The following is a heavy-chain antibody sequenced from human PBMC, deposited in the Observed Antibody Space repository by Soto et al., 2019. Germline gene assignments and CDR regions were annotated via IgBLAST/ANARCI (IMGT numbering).Heavy chain of an antibody. Sequence: QLQLQESGPGLVKPSETLSLRCPVSGGFLPSSFYWGWIRQPPGKGLEWIGSIYGTGNTYYNPSLKGRVTISADTSKNQFSLNLISVTAADTAVYYCRSSSRYSTDVWGQGATVTVSS. D-gene: IGHD6-13*01. CDR1: GGFLPSSFY. V-gene: IGHV4-39*01. CDR2: IYGTGNT. CDR3: RSSSRYSTDV. J-gene: IGHJ6*02.